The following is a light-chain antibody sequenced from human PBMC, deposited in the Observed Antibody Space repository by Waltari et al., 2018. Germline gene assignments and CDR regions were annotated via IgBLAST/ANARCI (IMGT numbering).Light chain of an antibody. Sequence: DIQMTQSPSSLSASVGDRVTITCRASQSISSNLNWYQKKPGKGPKVLIYAASSLQSGVSSRFSGSGSGTDFTLTISSLQPEDFATYYGQQSYSTPLYTFGQGTKLEIK. CDR1: QSISSN. CDR3: QQSYSTPLYT. J-gene: IGKJ2*01. CDR2: AAS. V-gene: IGKV1-39*01.